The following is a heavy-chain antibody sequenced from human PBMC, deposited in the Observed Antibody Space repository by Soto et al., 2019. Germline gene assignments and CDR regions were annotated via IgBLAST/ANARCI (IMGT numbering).Heavy chain of an antibody. CDR1: GGSISSGGYY. D-gene: IGHD6-13*01. CDR2: IYYTGNT. V-gene: IGHV4-31*03. Sequence: SETLSLTCTVSGGSISSGGYYWTWIRQHPGEGLEWIGYIYYTGNTYYNPSLKSRVTISVDTSKNQFSLKLSSVTAADTAVYYCAKGGIAAAGTKWFDPWGQGTLVTVS. J-gene: IGHJ5*02. CDR3: AKGGIAAAGTKWFDP.